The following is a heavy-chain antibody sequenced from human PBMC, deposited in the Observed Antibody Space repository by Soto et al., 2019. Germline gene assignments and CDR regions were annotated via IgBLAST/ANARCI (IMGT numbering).Heavy chain of an antibody. V-gene: IGHV4-59*01. Sequence: SETLSLTCTVFGGSISSYYWSWIRQPTGKRLEWIRYIYYSGSTNYNPSLKSRVTISVDTSKNQFSLKLSSVTAADTAVYYCARDSRYSSSWPPWRDYDYYGMDVWGQGTTVTVSS. CDR1: GGSISSYY. J-gene: IGHJ6*02. CDR3: ARDSRYSSSWPPWRDYDYYGMDV. CDR2: IYYSGST. D-gene: IGHD6-13*01.